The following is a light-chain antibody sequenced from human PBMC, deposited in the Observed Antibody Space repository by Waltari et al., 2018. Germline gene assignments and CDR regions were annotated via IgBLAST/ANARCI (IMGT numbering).Light chain of an antibody. CDR2: DDI. CDR1: NMGTKS. V-gene: IGLV3-21*02. CDR3: QVWDSNSDHLVM. J-gene: IGLJ3*02. Sequence: SYVVTQPPSLSVAPGPTARITCGGNNMGTKSVHWYQQKPGQAPVLVVYDDIDRPSGISERFSGSNSGNTATLTISRVEAGDEADYYCQVWDSNSDHLVMFGGGTKLTVL.